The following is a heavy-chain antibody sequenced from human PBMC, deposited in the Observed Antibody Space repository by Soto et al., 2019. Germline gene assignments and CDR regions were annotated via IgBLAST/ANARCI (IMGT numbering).Heavy chain of an antibody. J-gene: IGHJ4*02. D-gene: IGHD3-16*01. V-gene: IGHV3-30*18. CDR1: XXTFSSYG. Sequence: QVQLVESGGGVVQPGRSLRLSCAASXXTFSSYGIHWVRQAPGKGLEWVAVISYDGGNKHYADSVQGRFTISRDNSKNTLYLQMNSLRAEDTAVYYCAKXTYYLDXSXXYVFDSWGQGTLVTVSS. CDR2: ISYDGGNK. CDR3: AKXTYYLDXSXXYVFDS.